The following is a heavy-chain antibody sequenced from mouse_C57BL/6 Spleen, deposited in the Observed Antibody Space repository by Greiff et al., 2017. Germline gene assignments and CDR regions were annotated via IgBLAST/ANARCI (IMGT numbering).Heavy chain of an antibody. CDR3: AREGYYSNYAMDY. D-gene: IGHD2-5*01. Sequence: EVQLQQSGPGLVKPSQSLSLTCSVTGYSITSGYYWNWIRQFPGNKLEWMGYISYDGSNNYNPSLKNRISITRDTSKNQFFLKLNSVTTEDTATYYCAREGYYSNYAMDYWGQGTSVTVSS. CDR1: GYSITSGYY. J-gene: IGHJ4*01. V-gene: IGHV3-6*01. CDR2: ISYDGSN.